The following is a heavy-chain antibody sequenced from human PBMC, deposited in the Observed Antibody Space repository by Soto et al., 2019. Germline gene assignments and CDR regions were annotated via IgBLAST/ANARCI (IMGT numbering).Heavy chain of an antibody. J-gene: IGHJ4*02. V-gene: IGHV3-23*01. D-gene: IGHD6-6*01. CDR2: ISGSGGST. CDR1: GFTFSSYA. Sequence: GGSLRLSCAASGFTFSSYAMSWVRQAPGKGLEWVSAISGSGGSTYYADSVKGRFTISRDNSKNTLYLQMNSLRAEDTAVYYCAKDRKGINIAARYFDYWGQGTLVTVSS. CDR3: AKDRKGINIAARYFDY.